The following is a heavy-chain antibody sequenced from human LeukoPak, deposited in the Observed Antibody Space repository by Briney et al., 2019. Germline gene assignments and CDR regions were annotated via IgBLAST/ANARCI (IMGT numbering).Heavy chain of an antibody. Sequence: ASVKVSCTASGYTFTSYYMHWVRQAPGQGLEWMGIINPSGGSTSYARKFQGRVTMTRDTSTSTVYMELSSLRSEDTAVYYCARGAPSYGDFDYWGQGTLVTVSS. CDR3: ARGAPSYGDFDY. D-gene: IGHD5-18*01. CDR1: GYTFTSYY. V-gene: IGHV1-46*01. J-gene: IGHJ4*02. CDR2: INPSGGST.